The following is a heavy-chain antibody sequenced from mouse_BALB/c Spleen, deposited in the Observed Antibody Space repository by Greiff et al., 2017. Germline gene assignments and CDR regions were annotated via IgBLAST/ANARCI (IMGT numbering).Heavy chain of an antibody. CDR1: GYTFTSYW. D-gene: IGHD1-2*01. J-gene: IGHJ2*01. CDR2: IYPGSGST. Sequence: LQQPGSELVRPGASVKLSCKASGYTFTSYWMHWVKQRPGQGLEWIGNIYPGSGSTNYDEKFKSKATLTVDTSSSTAYMQLSSLTSEDSAVYYCTRCYYGSRLDYWGQGTTLTVSS. V-gene: IGHV1S22*01. CDR3: TRCYYGSRLDY.